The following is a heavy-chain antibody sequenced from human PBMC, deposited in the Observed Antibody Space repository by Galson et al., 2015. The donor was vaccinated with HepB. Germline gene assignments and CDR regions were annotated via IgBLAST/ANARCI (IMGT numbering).Heavy chain of an antibody. D-gene: IGHD2-15*01. CDR3: ARGGFDI. J-gene: IGHJ3*02. CDR2: ISHTGGST. CDR1: GFTFSSYA. Sequence: SLRLSCAASGFTFSSYAMNWVRQAPGKGLEWVSHISHTGGSTYYADSVKGRFTISRDNSKNTLYLQMNTLRAEDTARYYCARGGFDIWGQGTMVTVSS. V-gene: IGHV3-23*01.